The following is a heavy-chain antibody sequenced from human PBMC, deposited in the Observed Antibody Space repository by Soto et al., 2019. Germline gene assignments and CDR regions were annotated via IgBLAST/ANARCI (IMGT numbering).Heavy chain of an antibody. J-gene: IGHJ4*02. CDR1: GDTLSHYG. D-gene: IGHD5-18*01. V-gene: IGHV1-69*01. CDR3: AAGDSSDTGDH. CDR2: TTAILGTR. Sequence: QGQLVQSGAEVKKPGSSVKVSCKASGDTLSHYGVTWVRQFHGKGLEWMGGTTAILGTRDYAQKFQGRMPITSDESTTTSYMELNSLTSDDTAVYYCAAGDSSDTGDHWGQGTLVTVSS.